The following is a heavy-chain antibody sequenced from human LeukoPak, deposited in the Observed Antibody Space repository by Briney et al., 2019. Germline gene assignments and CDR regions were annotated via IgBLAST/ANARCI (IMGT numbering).Heavy chain of an antibody. V-gene: IGHV1-2*02. D-gene: IGHD6-13*01. CDR2: INPNSGGT. J-gene: IGHJ5*02. CDR3: ARDSPDIAASDP. Sequence: ASVTVSCKASGYTFTVYYMHWVRQAPGQGREWMGWINPNSGGTNYAQKFQGRVTMTRDTSISTAYMELSRLRSDDTAVYYCARDSPDIAASDPWGQGTLVTVSS. CDR1: GYTFTVYY.